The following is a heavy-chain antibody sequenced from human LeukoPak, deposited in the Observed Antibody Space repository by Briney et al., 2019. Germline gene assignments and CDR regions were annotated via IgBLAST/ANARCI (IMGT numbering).Heavy chain of an antibody. CDR1: GFTFSSYA. D-gene: IGHD2-8*01. CDR3: ARHQMMVPRGEFDY. J-gene: IGHJ4*02. Sequence: PGGSLRLSCAASGFTFSSYAMNWVRQAPGKGLEWVSSISSSSSYIYYADSVKGRFTISRDNAKNSLYLQMNSLRAEDTAVYYCARHQMMVPRGEFDYWGQGTLVTVSS. CDR2: ISSSSSYI. V-gene: IGHV3-21*01.